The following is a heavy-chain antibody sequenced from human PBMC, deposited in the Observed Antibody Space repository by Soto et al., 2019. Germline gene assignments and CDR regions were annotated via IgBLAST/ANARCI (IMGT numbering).Heavy chain of an antibody. V-gene: IGHV3-23*01. J-gene: IGHJ4*02. CDR1: GFTFSTYA. CDR3: EKSPILWFGESNFDY. D-gene: IGHD3-10*01. CDR2: ISAGGGTT. Sequence: QSGGYLRLSCATSGFTFSTYAMGWVRQAPEEGLEWFSAISAGGGTTYYADSVKGRFTISRDNSKNTLALQMNSLKAEDTAVYYCEKSPILWFGESNFDYWVQGT.